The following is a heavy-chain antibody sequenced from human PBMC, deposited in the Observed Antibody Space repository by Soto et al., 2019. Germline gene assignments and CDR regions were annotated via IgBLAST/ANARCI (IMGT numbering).Heavy chain of an antibody. J-gene: IGHJ6*02. CDR1: GFPLIRYG. CDR3: ARIRGYWYGLDV. V-gene: IGHV3-23*01. Sequence: EVQLLESGGGLVQPGGSLRLSCAASGFPLIRYGMSWVRQAPGKGLKWVSSITGTGGDTYYADSVKGRFTSSRDNSNNMLYLQMNSLRVEDTAVYYCARIRGYWYGLDVWGQGTTITVSS. CDR2: ITGTGGDT.